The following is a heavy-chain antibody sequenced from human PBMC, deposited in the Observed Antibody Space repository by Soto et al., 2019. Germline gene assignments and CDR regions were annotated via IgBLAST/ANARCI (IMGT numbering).Heavy chain of an antibody. V-gene: IGHV3-33*01. J-gene: IGHJ4*02. CDR3: ARDTDYGDSSDFDY. D-gene: IGHD4-17*01. CDR2: IWYDGSNK. CDR1: GFTFSSYG. Sequence: PGGSLRLSCAASGFTFSSYGMHWVRQALGKRLEWVAVIWYDGSNKYYADSVKGRFTISRDNSKNTLYLQMNSLRAEDTAVYYCARDTDYGDSSDFDYWGQGTLVTVSS.